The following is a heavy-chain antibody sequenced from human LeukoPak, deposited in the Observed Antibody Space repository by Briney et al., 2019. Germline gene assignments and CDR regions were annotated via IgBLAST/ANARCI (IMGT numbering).Heavy chain of an antibody. Sequence: SVKVSCKASGGTFINYAFNWVRQAPGQGLEWMGGIIPLFGTANYAQKFQGRVTITADESTSTVYMELSSLRSDDTAVYYCARSAYDSSGYYYPFDYWGQGTLVTVSS. J-gene: IGHJ4*02. D-gene: IGHD3-22*01. V-gene: IGHV1-69*13. CDR3: ARSAYDSSGYYYPFDY. CDR2: IIPLFGTA. CDR1: GGTFINYA.